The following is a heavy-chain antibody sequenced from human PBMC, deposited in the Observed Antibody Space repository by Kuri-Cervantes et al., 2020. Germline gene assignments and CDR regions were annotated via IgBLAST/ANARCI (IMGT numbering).Heavy chain of an antibody. Sequence: GESLKISCAASGFTFSSYGMHWVRQAPGKGLEWVAVISYGGSNKYYADSVKGRFTISRDNSKNTLYLQMNSLRAEDTAVYYCARDRAEMATIFTVSLSRWGQGTLVTVSS. V-gene: IGHV3-30*03. CDR1: GFTFSSYG. CDR2: ISYGGSNK. D-gene: IGHD5-24*01. J-gene: IGHJ4*02. CDR3: ARDRAEMATIFTVSLSR.